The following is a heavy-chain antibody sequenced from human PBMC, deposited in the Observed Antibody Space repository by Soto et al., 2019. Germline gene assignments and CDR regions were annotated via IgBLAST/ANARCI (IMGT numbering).Heavy chain of an antibody. D-gene: IGHD3-22*01. CDR3: ASEYYYDSSGYYLDGMDV. V-gene: IGHV4-39*01. CDR1: GGSISSSSYY. Sequence: PSETLSLTCTVSGGSISSSSYYWGWIRQPPGKGLEWIGSIYYSGSTYYNPSLKSRVTISVDTSKNQFSLKLSSVTAADTAVYYCASEYYYDSSGYYLDGMDVWGQGTTVTVSS. CDR2: IYYSGST. J-gene: IGHJ6*02.